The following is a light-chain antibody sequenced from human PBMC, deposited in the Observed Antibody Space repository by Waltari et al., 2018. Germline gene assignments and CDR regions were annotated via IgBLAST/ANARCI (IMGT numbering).Light chain of an antibody. Sequence: DIQMTQSPSSLSASVGDRVTITCRASQNIGIYLNWYQHKPGKAPNLLIYAASSTQSGVPSRFSGSGSGTDFTLTISNLQPAEFATYYCQQSYTSPQFTFGPGTKVDIK. J-gene: IGKJ3*01. V-gene: IGKV1-39*01. CDR1: QNIGIY. CDR3: QQSYTSPQFT. CDR2: AAS.